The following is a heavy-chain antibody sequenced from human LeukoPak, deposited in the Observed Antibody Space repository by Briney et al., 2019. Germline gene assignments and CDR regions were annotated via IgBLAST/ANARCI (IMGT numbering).Heavy chain of an antibody. CDR3: VRRTANHFDY. Sequence: GGSLRLSCSASGFXLSSNAIHWVRQAPGKGLEYVSAISYNGGSTYYADSVKGRFTISRDNSKNTLYLQMSSLRAEDTAVFYCVRRTANHFDYWGQGILVTVSS. CDR1: GFXLSSNA. CDR2: ISYNGGST. V-gene: IGHV3-64D*09. J-gene: IGHJ4*02. D-gene: IGHD2-21*02.